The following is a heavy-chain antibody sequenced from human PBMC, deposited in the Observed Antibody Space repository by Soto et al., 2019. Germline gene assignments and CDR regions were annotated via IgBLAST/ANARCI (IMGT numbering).Heavy chain of an antibody. D-gene: IGHD3-3*01. J-gene: IGHJ6*02. V-gene: IGHV3-33*01. CDR2: IWYDGSNK. Sequence: LRLSCAASGFTFSSYGMHWVRQAPGKGLEWVAVIWYDGSNKYYADSVKGRFTISRDNSKNTLYLQMNSLRAEDTAVYYCARGGIFGVVIYYYGMDVWGQGTTVTVSS. CDR3: ARGGIFGVVIYYYGMDV. CDR1: GFTFSSYG.